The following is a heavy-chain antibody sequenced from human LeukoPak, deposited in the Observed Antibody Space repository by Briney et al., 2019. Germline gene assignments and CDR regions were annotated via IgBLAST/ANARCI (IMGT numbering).Heavy chain of an antibody. CDR1: GSTFSSYA. CDR2: ISGSGGST. J-gene: IGHJ4*02. CDR3: AKGEAAAAGADYDY. D-gene: IGHD6-13*01. Sequence: PGGSLRLSCAASGSTFSSYAMSWVRQSPGKGLEWDSAISGSGGSTYYADSVKGRFTISRDNSKNTLYLQMNSLRAEDTAVYYCAKGEAAAAGADYDYWGQGTLVTVSS. V-gene: IGHV3-23*01.